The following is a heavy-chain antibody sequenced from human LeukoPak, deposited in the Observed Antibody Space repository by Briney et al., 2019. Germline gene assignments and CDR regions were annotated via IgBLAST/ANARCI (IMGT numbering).Heavy chain of an antibody. D-gene: IGHD3-10*01. CDR2: VKKDASEK. Sequence: GGSLRLSCTASGFTFSNNWMNWVRQGPGKGLEWVARVKKDASEKNHVDSVKGRFTISRDNAKNSLYLQMNSLRVEDTAVYYCARGPPYGSRSDYFDYWGQGTLVTVAS. CDR3: ARGPPYGSRSDYFDY. V-gene: IGHV3-7*01. CDR1: GFTFSNNW. J-gene: IGHJ4*02.